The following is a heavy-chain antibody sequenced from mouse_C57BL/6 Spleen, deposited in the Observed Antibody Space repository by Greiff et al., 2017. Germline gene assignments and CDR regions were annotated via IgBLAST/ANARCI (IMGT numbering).Heavy chain of an antibody. V-gene: IGHV1-15*01. CDR2: IDPETGGT. J-gene: IGHJ4*01. CDR1: GYTFTDYE. CDR3: TIYYDDDLYAMDY. D-gene: IGHD2-4*01. Sequence: VQLQQSGAELVRPGASVTLSCKASGYTFTDYEMHWVKQTPVHGLEWIGAIDPETGGTAYNQKFKGKAILTADKSSSTAYMELRSLTSADSAVYYCTIYYDDDLYAMDYWGQGTSVTVSS.